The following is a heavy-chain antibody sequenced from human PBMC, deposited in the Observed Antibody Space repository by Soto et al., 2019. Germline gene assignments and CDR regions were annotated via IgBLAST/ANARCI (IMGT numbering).Heavy chain of an antibody. D-gene: IGHD3-10*01. CDR1: GFTFSNSA. J-gene: IGHJ4*02. CDR3: AGGSEGWFGEFWL. Sequence: EENLVESGGALVQPGGSLRLSCAVSGFTFSNSAMHWVRQPPGGGLEYVSSITRDGGETQYADSVRARFTISRDNCKHLLYLQMASLRPDDTAVYYCAGGSEGWFGEFWLWGQGTLVTVSS. CDR2: ITRDGGET. V-gene: IGHV3-64*07.